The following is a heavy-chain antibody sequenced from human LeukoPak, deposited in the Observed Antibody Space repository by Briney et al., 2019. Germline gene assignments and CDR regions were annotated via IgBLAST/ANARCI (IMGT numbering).Heavy chain of an antibody. CDR1: GYTFTGYY. CDR2: INPNSGGT. V-gene: IGHV1-2*02. D-gene: IGHD5-18*01. Sequence: ASVKVSCKASGYTFTGYYMHWVRLAPGQGLEWMGWINPNSGGTNYAQKFQGRVTMTRDTSISTAYMELSRLRSDDTAVYYCAREGYSRSWFDPWGQGTLVTVSS. CDR3: AREGYSRSWFDP. J-gene: IGHJ5*02.